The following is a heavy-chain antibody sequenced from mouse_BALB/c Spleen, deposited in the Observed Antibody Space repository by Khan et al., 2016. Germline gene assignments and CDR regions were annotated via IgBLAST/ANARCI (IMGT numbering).Heavy chain of an antibody. J-gene: IGHJ2*01. CDR1: GFNIKDTY. Sequence: VQLQQSGAELVKPGASVKLSCTASGFNIKDTYMHWVKQRPEQGLEWIGRIDPANGNTKYDPKFQGKATITADTSSNTAYLQHSSLTSKDSAVYYCASWDFDYWGQGTTLTVSS. V-gene: IGHV14-3*02. CDR2: IDPANGNT. D-gene: IGHD4-1*01. CDR3: ASWDFDY.